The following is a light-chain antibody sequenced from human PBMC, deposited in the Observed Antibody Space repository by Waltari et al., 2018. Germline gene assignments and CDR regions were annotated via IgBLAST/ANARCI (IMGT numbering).Light chain of an antibody. CDR3: CSYAGTYILI. J-gene: IGLJ2*01. CDR2: DVN. V-gene: IGLV2-11*01. Sequence: QSALTQPRSVSGSPGPSVTIPCPGPSSDVGAFDYVSWYQHSPGKAPKLMIEDVNKRPSGVPDRFSGSKSGNTASLTISGLQAEDEAVYYCCSYAGTYILIFGGGTKLTVL. CDR1: SSDVGAFDY.